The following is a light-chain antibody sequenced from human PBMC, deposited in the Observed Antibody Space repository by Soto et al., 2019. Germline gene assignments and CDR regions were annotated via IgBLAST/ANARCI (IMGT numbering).Light chain of an antibody. CDR2: ENN. CDR3: GTWDSSLSAYV. J-gene: IGLJ1*01. CDR1: SSNIGNNY. V-gene: IGLV1-51*02. Sequence: QSVLTQPPSVSAAPGQKVTISCSGSSSNIGNNYVSWYQQLPGTAPKPLIYENNKRPSGIPDRFSGSKSGTSATLGITGFQTGDEADYYCGTWDSSLSAYVFGTGTKVTVL.